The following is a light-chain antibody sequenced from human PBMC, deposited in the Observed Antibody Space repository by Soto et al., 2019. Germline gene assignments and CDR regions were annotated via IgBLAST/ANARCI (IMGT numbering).Light chain of an antibody. V-gene: IGLV2-8*01. CDR1: SSDVGGYKY. Sequence: QSALSQPPSAAGSPGQSVTISCTGTSSDVGGYKYVSWYQQHPGKAPKIIIYEINIRSSGVPDRFWGSKSGNTASLTISGLQAKDEADYYCSAFTGTTYVFGTGTKVTVL. CDR2: EIN. CDR3: SAFTGTTYV. J-gene: IGLJ1*01.